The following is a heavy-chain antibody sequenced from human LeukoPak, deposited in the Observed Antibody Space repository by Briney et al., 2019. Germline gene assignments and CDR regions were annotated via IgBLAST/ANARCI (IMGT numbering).Heavy chain of an antibody. CDR1: GGTFSSYA. Sequence: GSSVKVSRKASGGTFSSYAISWVRQAPGQGLEWMGRTIPIFGTANYAQKFQGRVTITTDESTSTAYMELSSLRSEDTAVYYCARDDCSGGSCYSDYWGQGTLVTVSS. J-gene: IGHJ4*02. CDR3: ARDDCSGGSCYSDY. CDR2: TIPIFGTA. V-gene: IGHV1-69*05. D-gene: IGHD2-15*01.